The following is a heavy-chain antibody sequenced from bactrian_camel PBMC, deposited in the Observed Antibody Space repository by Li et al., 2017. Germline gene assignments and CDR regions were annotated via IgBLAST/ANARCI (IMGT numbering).Heavy chain of an antibody. CDR1: GSTYC. CDR2: VDTGDGTT. V-gene: IGHV3S54*01. J-gene: IGHJ4*01. D-gene: IGHD3*01. CDR3: SAWSECDSGPNYH. Sequence: HVQLVESGGGSVQSGGSLALSCAASGSTYCMGWFRQGAGKEREGVAAVDTGDGTTVYADSVKGRFTISQDSAKNTLYLHMNNLKPEDTAMYYCSAWSECDSGPNYHWGQGTQVTVS.